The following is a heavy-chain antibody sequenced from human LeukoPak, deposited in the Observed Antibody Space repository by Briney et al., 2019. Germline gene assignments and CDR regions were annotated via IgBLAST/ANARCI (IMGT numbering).Heavy chain of an antibody. CDR1: GFTFSSYA. V-gene: IGHV3-23*01. Sequence: GGSLRLSCAASGFTFSSYAMSWVRQAPGKGLEWVSAISGSGGSTYYADSVKGRFTISRDNSKNTLYLQMNSQRAEDTAVYYCAKVGLSGYGGYWYFDLWGRGTLVTVSS. D-gene: IGHD5-12*01. CDR3: AKVGLSGYGGYWYFDL. CDR2: ISGSGGST. J-gene: IGHJ2*01.